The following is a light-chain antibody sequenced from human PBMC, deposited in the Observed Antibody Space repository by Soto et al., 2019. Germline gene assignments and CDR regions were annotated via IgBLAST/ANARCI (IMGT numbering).Light chain of an antibody. J-gene: IGLJ2*01. CDR2: DND. Sequence: QSVLTQPPSVTGAPGQRVTISCTGTNSNIGAGYDVHWYQQFPGKAPKLLLYDNDKRPSGIPDRFFGSKSGTSATLGIAGLQTADEADYYCGTWESYLSVGVFGGGTKLTVL. CDR1: NSNIGAGYD. CDR3: GTWESYLSVGV. V-gene: IGLV1-51*01.